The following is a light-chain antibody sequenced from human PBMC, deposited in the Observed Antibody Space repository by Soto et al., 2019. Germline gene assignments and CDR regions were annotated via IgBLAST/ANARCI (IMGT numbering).Light chain of an antibody. CDR2: GAS. CDR1: QSVSMW. V-gene: IGKV1-5*01. J-gene: IGKJ1*01. Sequence: DTQITQSPSTLSASVGGTVTITCRASQSVSMWLAWFQQKPGKAPRLLIYGASNLESGVPSTFSGSGSGTQFTLTISSLQPEDAATYYCQQYNTFLTWTFGQGTKVDI. CDR3: QQYNTFLTWT.